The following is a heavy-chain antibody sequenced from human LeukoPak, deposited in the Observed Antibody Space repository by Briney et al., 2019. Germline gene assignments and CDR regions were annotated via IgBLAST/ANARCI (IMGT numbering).Heavy chain of an antibody. CDR3: ARDRAVTQVWVEFDS. V-gene: IGHV3-66*03. CDR2: IRDCGET. J-gene: IGHJ5*01. D-gene: IGHD3-16*01. CDR1: GFSFSNYY. Sequence: PGGSLRLSCAGSGFSFSNYYMNWVRQAPGKGLEWVSLIRDCGETFYADSVKGRFTISRDNSKNTVYLQMNRLRVEDTAVYFCARDRAVTQVWVEFDSWGQGTLATVSS.